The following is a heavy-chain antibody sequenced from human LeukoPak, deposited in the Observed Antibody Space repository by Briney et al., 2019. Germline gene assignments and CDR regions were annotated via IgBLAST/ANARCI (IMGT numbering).Heavy chain of an antibody. V-gene: IGHV4-34*01. CDR1: GGSFSGYY. CDR2: INHSGST. D-gene: IGHD3-22*01. CDR3: ARDLDDSSGYYYVGYYYYGMDV. J-gene: IGHJ6*02. Sequence: SETLSLTCAVYGGSFSGYYWSWIRQPPGKGLEWIGEINHSGSTNYNPSLKSRVTISVDTSKNQFSLKLSSVTAEDTAVYYCARDLDDSSGYYYVGYYYYGMDVWGQGTTVTVSS.